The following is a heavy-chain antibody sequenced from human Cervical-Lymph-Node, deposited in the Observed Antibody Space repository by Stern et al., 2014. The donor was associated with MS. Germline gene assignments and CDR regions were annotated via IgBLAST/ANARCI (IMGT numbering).Heavy chain of an antibody. V-gene: IGHV1-2*02. Sequence: VHLVESGAEVKKPGASVKVSCKASGYTFNDYYLHWVRQAPGQGLEWLGWINPNSGGTNYAQKFQGRVTMTRDTSISTAYMELSSLKSDDAAVYFCARGYRWKSDYYYGMDVWGQGTTVTVSS. CDR2: INPNSGGT. CDR3: ARGYRWKSDYYYGMDV. D-gene: IGHD1-20*01. CDR1: GYTFNDYY. J-gene: IGHJ6*02.